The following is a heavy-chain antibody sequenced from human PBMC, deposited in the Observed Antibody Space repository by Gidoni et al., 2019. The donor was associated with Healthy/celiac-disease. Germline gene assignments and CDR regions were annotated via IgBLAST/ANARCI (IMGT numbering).Heavy chain of an antibody. Sequence: QVQLQESGPGLVKPSGTLSLTCAVSGGSISSSNWWSWVRQPPGKGLEWIGEIYHSGSTNYNPSLKSRVTISVDKSKNQFSLKLSSVTAADTAVYYCARHLYCSGGSCYSVADAFDIWGQGTMVTVSS. J-gene: IGHJ3*02. D-gene: IGHD2-15*01. V-gene: IGHV4-4*02. CDR1: GGSISSSNW. CDR3: ARHLYCSGGSCYSVADAFDI. CDR2: IYHSGST.